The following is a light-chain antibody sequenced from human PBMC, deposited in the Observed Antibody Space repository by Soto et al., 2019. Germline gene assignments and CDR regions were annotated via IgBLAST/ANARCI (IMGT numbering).Light chain of an antibody. CDR2: GNT. CDR1: SSNIGAGYD. CDR3: LSFDSSLSVV. V-gene: IGLV1-40*01. J-gene: IGLJ2*01. Sequence: QAVVTQPPSVSGAPGQRVTISCTGSSSNIGAGYDVHWYQQLPGRAPKLLIYGNTNRPSGVPDRFSGSKSGTSASLAITGLQAEDEADYYCLSFDSSLSVVFGGGPKVTVL.